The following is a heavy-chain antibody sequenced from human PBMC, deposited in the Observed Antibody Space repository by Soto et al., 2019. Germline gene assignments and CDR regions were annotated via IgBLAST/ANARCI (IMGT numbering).Heavy chain of an antibody. CDR2: VYFSGST. V-gene: IGHV4-59*01. D-gene: IGHD2-21*01. CDR1: GDSISNYH. CDR3: AREGVWSGETFFDY. J-gene: IGHJ4*02. Sequence: QVQLQESGPGLVKPSETLSLTCTVSGDSISNYHWSWIRQPPGKGLEWIGYVYFSGSTHYNPSLKSRVTISLHTSKSQFSLRLNSMTAADTAVYYCAREGVWSGETFFDYWGQGILVTVSS.